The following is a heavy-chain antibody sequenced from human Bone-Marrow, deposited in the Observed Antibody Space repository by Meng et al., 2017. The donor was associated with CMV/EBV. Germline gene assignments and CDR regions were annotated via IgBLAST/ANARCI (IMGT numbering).Heavy chain of an antibody. J-gene: IGHJ4*02. V-gene: IGHV3-30*02. CDR1: GFTFSSYG. Sequence: GESLKISCAAPGFTFSSYGMHWVRQAPGKGLEWVAFIRYDGSNKYYADSVKGRFTISRDNSKNSLYLQLNSLRTEDMALYYCAKGFYSNYDVPFDYWGQGTLVTVSS. CDR3: AKGFYSNYDVPFDY. D-gene: IGHD4-11*01. CDR2: IRYDGSNK.